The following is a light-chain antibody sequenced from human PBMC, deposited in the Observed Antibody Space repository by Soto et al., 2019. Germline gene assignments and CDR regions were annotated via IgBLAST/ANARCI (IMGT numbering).Light chain of an antibody. CDR1: QNINNNY. V-gene: IGKV3-20*01. CDR2: DAS. Sequence: LRQSPGPLSLSPGGSATLSCRASQNINNNYLAWYQHKPGQAPRLLMYDASLRATGVPDRFSGSGSGTDFTLTITRLEPDDSAVYYCQQHGISHITFGQGTRLEIK. J-gene: IGKJ5*01. CDR3: QQHGISHIT.